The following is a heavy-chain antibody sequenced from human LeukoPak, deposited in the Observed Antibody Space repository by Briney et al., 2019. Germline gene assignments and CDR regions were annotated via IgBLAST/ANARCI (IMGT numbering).Heavy chain of an antibody. V-gene: IGHV4-59*12. CDR1: GGSISSYY. CDR3: ARDRHLGQLTPFDI. Sequence: SETLSLTCTVSGGSISSYYWSWIRQPPGKRLEYIGYIYYSGSTNYNPSLKSRVTMSVDTSKNQFSLRLSSVTAADTAVYYCARDRHLGQLTPFDIWGQGTMVTVSS. J-gene: IGHJ3*02. D-gene: IGHD5-18*01. CDR2: IYYSGST.